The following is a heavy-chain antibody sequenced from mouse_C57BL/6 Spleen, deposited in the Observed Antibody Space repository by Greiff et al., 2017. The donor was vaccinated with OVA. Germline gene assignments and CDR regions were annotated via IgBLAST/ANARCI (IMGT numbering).Heavy chain of an antibody. CDR2: IDPETGGT. Sequence: QVHVKQSGAELVRPGASVTLSCKASGYTFTDYEMHWVKQTPVHGLEWIGAIDPETGGTAYNQKFKGKAILTADKSSSTAYMELRSLTSEDSAVYYCTRCGSSLDYWGQGTTLTVSS. CDR1: GYTFTDYE. V-gene: IGHV1-15*01. J-gene: IGHJ2*01. D-gene: IGHD1-1*01. CDR3: TRCGSSLDY.